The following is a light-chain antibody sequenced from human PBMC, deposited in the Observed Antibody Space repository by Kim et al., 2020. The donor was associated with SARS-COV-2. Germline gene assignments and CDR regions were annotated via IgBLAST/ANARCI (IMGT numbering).Light chain of an antibody. CDR3: QQFGSSGVT. CDR1: QSVSSSY. CDR2: GAS. Sequence: SPGETATLSCRASQSVSSSYLAWYHHKSGQAPRLLIFGASSRATGIPGRCSGSGSGTDFTLTISRLEPEDFAVYYCQQFGSSGVTFGQGTRLEIK. J-gene: IGKJ5*01. V-gene: IGKV3-20*01.